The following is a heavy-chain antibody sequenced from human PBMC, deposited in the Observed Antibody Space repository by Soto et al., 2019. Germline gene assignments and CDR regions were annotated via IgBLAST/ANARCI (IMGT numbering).Heavy chain of an antibody. Sequence: SLRLSCAASGFTFSSYAMSWVRQAPGKGLEWVSAISGSGGSTYYADSVKGRFTISRDNSKNTLYLQMNSLRAEDTAVYYCAKDDDCSGGSCYSPDAFDIWGQGTMVTVSS. J-gene: IGHJ3*02. CDR3: AKDDDCSGGSCYSPDAFDI. CDR1: GFTFSSYA. V-gene: IGHV3-23*01. D-gene: IGHD2-15*01. CDR2: ISGSGGST.